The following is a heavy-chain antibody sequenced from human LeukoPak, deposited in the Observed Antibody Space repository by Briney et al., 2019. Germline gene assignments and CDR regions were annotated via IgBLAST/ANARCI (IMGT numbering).Heavy chain of an antibody. CDR2: ISYDGSNK. J-gene: IGHJ4*02. CDR1: GFTFSDYA. CDR3: AKVGDH. Sequence: GGSLRLSCTASGFTFSDYAMSWVRQAPGKGLEWVAVISYDGSNKYYADSVKGRFTISRDNSKNTLYLQMNSLRAEDTAVYYCAKVGDHWGQGTLVTVSS. V-gene: IGHV3-30*18.